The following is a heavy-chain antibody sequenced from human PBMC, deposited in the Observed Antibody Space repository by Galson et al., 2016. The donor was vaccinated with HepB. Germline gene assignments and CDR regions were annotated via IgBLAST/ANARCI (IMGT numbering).Heavy chain of an antibody. CDR2: IYPGDSDT. Sequence: QSGAEVKKSGESLKISCKGSGYTFTNYWIGWARQKPGKGLEWMGIIYPGDSDTRYSPSFQGQVTISADKSFRTACLQWSGLKASDTAMYYCARSGSLGRYFDYWGQGTLVTVSS. J-gene: IGHJ4*02. V-gene: IGHV5-51*01. CDR1: GYTFTNYW. CDR3: ARSGSLGRYFDY. D-gene: IGHD7-27*01.